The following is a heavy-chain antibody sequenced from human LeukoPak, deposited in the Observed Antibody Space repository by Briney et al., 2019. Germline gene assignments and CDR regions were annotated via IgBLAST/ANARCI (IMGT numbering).Heavy chain of an antibody. D-gene: IGHD6-6*01. CDR1: GGSISSYY. CDR3: ARYTVAARPGAFDI. V-gene: IGHV4-59*01. Sequence: SETLSLTCTVSGGSISSYYWSWIRQPPGKGLEWIGYIYYSGSTNYNPSLKSRVTISVDTSKNQFSLKLSSVTAADTAVYYCARYTVAARPGAFDIWGQGTMVTVSS. CDR2: IYYSGST. J-gene: IGHJ3*02.